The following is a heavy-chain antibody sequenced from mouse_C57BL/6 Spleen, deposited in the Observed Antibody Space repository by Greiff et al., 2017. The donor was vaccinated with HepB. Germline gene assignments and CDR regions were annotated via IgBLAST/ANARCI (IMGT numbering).Heavy chain of an antibody. CDR2: IHPNSGST. CDR1: GYTFTSYW. J-gene: IGHJ2*01. Sequence: VQLQQPGAELVKPGASVKLSCKASGYTFTSYWMHWVKQRPGQGLGWIGMIHPNSGSTNYNEKFKSKATLTVDKSSSTAYMQLSSLTSEDSAVYYCARPYYGSSYGYWGQGTTLTVSS. V-gene: IGHV1-64*01. CDR3: ARPYYGSSYGY. D-gene: IGHD1-1*01.